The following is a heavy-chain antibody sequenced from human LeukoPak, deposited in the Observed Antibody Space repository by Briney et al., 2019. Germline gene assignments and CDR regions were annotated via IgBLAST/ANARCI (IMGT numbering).Heavy chain of an antibody. CDR3: TTVWLGDYGDYVGY. J-gene: IGHJ4*02. D-gene: IGHD4-17*01. CDR2: IKSKTDGGTT. Sequence: GGSLRLSCAASGFTFSNAWMSWVRQAPGKGLEWVGRIKSKTDGGTTDYAAPVKGRFTISRDDSKNTLYLQMNSLKTEDTAVYYCTTVWLGDYGDYVGYWGQGTLVTVSS. V-gene: IGHV3-15*01. CDR1: GFTFSNAW.